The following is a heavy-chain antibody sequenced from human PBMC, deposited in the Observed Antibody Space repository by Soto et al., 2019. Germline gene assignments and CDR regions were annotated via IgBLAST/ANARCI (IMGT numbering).Heavy chain of an antibody. CDR3: AKRYCTTTSCVREIDY. CDR1: GYTFTSYG. J-gene: IGHJ4*02. D-gene: IGHD2-2*01. CDR2: ISAYNGNT. Sequence: ASVKVSCKASGYTFTSYGISWVRQAPGQGLEWMGWISAYNGNTNYAQKLQGRVTMTTDTSTSTAYMELSSLSAGDTAVYYCAKRYCTTTSCVREIDYWGQGTLVTVSS. V-gene: IGHV1-18*04.